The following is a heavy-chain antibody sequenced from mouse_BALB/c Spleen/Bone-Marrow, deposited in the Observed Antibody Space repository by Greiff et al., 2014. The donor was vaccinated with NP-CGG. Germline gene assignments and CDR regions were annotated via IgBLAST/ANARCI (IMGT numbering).Heavy chain of an antibody. J-gene: IGHJ4*01. CDR3: ARYGNGLMDY. CDR2: IDTANGNT. D-gene: IGHD2-1*01. Sequence: EVQLQQSGAELVKPGASVKLSCTASGFNIKDTYMHWVKQRPEQGLEWIGRIDTANGNTKYDPKLQGKATITADTSSNTAYLQLSSLTSEDTAVYYCARYGNGLMDYWGPGTSVTVSS. CDR1: GFNIKDTY. V-gene: IGHV14-3*02.